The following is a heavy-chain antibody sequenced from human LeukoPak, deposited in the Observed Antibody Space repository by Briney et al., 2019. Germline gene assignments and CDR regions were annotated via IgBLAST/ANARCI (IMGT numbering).Heavy chain of an antibody. V-gene: IGHV3-64*02. J-gene: IGHJ4*02. CDR1: GFTVSSNY. Sequence: GGSLRLSCAASGFTVSSNYMSWVRQAPGKGLEHVSSISSGGVNTYYADSVRGRFTISRDNSKNTLYLHMGSLRAEDMAVYYCARGEAPVGGSSFDYWGQGTLVTVSS. CDR3: ARGEAPVGGSSFDY. CDR2: ISSGGVNT. D-gene: IGHD1-26*01.